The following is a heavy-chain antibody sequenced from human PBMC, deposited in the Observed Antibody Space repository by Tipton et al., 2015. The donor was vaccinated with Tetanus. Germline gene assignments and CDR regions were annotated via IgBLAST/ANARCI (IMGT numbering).Heavy chain of an antibody. CDR2: ISGDGDNT. Sequence: SLRLSCAASGFTFSSYAMSWVRQAPGKGLEWVSTISGDGDNTYYADSVKGRFTISRDNSKTTLYLQMNSLRAGDTAVYYCTKWIYDLLTGYSVAFFDCWGQGALVSVSS. CDR3: TKWIYDLLTGYSVAFFDC. V-gene: IGHV3-23*01. J-gene: IGHJ4*02. CDR1: GFTFSSYA. D-gene: IGHD3-9*01.